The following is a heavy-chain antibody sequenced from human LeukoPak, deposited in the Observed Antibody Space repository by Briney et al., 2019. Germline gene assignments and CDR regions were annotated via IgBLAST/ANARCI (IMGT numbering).Heavy chain of an antibody. CDR3: ARDMRGYYPNWFDP. D-gene: IGHD3-3*01. CDR2: ISGSGGST. V-gene: IGHV3-23*01. CDR1: GFTFSSYA. Sequence: SGGSLRLSCAASGFTFSSYAMSWVRQAPGKGLEWVSAISGSGGSTYYADSVKGRFTISRDNSKNTLYLQMNSLRAEDTAVYYCARDMRGYYPNWFDPWGQGTLVTVSS. J-gene: IGHJ5*02.